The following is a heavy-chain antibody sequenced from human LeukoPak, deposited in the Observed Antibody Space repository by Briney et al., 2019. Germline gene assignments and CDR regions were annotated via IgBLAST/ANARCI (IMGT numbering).Heavy chain of an antibody. CDR3: ARELRRDGYNYLDY. Sequence: SETLSLTCTVSGGSISSYYWSWIRQPAGKGLEWIGRIYTSDSTNYNPSLKSRVTMSVDTSKNQFSLKLSSVTAADTAVYYCARELRRDGYNYLDYWGQGTLATVSS. D-gene: IGHD5-24*01. CDR2: IYTSDST. J-gene: IGHJ4*02. V-gene: IGHV4-4*07. CDR1: GGSISSYY.